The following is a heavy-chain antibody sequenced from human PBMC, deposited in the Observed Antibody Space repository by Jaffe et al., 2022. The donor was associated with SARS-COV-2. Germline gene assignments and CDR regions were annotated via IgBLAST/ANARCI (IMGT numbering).Heavy chain of an antibody. V-gene: IGHV3-33*01. J-gene: IGHJ3*02. CDR2: IWYDGSNK. CDR1: GFTFSSYG. CDR3: ARESRPSVAFDI. Sequence: QVQLVESGGGVVQPGRSLRLSCAASGFTFSSYGMHWVRQAPGKGLEWVAVIWYDGSNKYYADSVKGRFTISRDNSKNTLYLQMNSLRAEDTAVYYCARESRPSVAFDIWGQGTMVTVSS.